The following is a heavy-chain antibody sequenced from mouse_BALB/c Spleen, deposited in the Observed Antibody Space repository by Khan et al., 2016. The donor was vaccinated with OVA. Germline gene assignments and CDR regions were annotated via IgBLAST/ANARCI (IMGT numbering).Heavy chain of an antibody. D-gene: IGHD3-3*01. V-gene: IGHV1S137*01. CDR3: ARGGRFAY. Sequence: QVQLQQSGAELVRPGVSVKISCKGSGYTFTDYAMHWVKQSHAKSLEWIGVISTYYGDADSNQKFKGKATMTVDKSSSTAYMALARLTSEDSAIFYCARGGRFAYWGQGTLVTVSA. CDR2: ISTYYGDA. CDR1: GYTFTDYA. J-gene: IGHJ3*01.